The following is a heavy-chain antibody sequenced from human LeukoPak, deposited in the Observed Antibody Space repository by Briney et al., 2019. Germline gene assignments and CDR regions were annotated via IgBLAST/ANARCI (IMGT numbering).Heavy chain of an antibody. D-gene: IGHD6-19*01. CDR1: GFTFSSYW. CDR2: IKQVGSDK. J-gene: IGHJ4*02. Sequence: GGSLRLSCVASGFTFSSYWMTWVRQAPGKGLEWVANIKQVGSDKWYVDSVKGRFTISRDNPENSLYLQMHNLRAEDTAVYHCARWPVASKRGFDYWGQGTLVTVSS. CDR3: ARWPVASKRGFDY. V-gene: IGHV3-7*03.